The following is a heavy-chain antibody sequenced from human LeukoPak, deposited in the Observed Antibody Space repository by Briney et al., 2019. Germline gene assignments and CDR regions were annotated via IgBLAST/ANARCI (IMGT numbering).Heavy chain of an antibody. Sequence: GGSLRLSCAASGFTFSTFWMHWVRQVPGKGLVWVSRIDSDGSSTSYADFVKGRFTISRDNARNTVYLQMNSLRDEDTAVYYSARYNIRSLDYWGRGTLVTVSS. J-gene: IGHJ4*02. CDR1: GFTFSTFW. D-gene: IGHD1-14*01. CDR3: ARYNIRSLDY. V-gene: IGHV3-74*01. CDR2: IDSDGSST.